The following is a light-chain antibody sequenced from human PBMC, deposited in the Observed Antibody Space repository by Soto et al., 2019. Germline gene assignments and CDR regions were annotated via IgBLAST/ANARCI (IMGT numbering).Light chain of an antibody. V-gene: IGKV4-1*01. J-gene: IGKJ1*01. Sequence: DIVMTQSPDSLAVSLGERATINCRSSQSVLYSSNNKNYLAWYQQKPGQPPKLLIYWASTRESGVPDRFSGSGSGTDFTLTISSLQAEDVAVYYCQHHYDAPWAFGQGTKV. CDR1: QSVLYSSNNKNY. CDR3: QHHYDAPWA. CDR2: WAS.